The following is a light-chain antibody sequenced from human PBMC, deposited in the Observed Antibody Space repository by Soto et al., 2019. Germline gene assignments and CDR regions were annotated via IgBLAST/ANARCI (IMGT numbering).Light chain of an antibody. J-gene: IGKJ4*01. CDR2: WAS. V-gene: IGKV4-1*01. CDR3: QRYYNAPLT. CDR1: QSLLYRSNNKNY. Sequence: DIVMTQSPDYLAVSLGERATINCKSSQSLLYRSNNKNYLAWYQQKAGQPPKLLIYWASTRESGVPDRFSGSGSGTEFTLTISSLQPEDAAVYFCQRYYNAPLTFGGGTRVEIK.